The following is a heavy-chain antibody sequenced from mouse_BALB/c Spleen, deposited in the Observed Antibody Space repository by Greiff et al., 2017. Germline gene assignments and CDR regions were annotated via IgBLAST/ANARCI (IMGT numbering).Heavy chain of an antibody. Sequence: EVKLQESGAELVRSGASVKLSCTASGFNIKDYYMHWVKQRPEQGLEWIGWIDPENGDTEYAPKFQGKATMTADTSSNTAYLQLSSLTSEDTAVYYCMSTISFAYWGQGTLVTVSA. CDR3: MSTISFAY. D-gene: IGHD2-12*01. CDR2: IDPENGDT. J-gene: IGHJ3*01. V-gene: IGHV14-4*02. CDR1: GFNIKDYY.